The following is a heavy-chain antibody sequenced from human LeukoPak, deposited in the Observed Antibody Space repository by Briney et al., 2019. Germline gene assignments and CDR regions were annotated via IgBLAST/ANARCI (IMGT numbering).Heavy chain of an antibody. J-gene: IGHJ4*02. CDR2: IWYDGSNK. V-gene: IGHV3-33*01. Sequence: GRSLRLSCAASGFTFSSYGMHWVRQAPGKGLEWVAVIWYDGSNKYYADSVQGRFTISRDNSKNTLYLQMNSLRAEDTAVYYWPRDPSAFDYGGQGPWSTAP. CDR1: GFTFSSYG. CDR3: PRDPSAFDY.